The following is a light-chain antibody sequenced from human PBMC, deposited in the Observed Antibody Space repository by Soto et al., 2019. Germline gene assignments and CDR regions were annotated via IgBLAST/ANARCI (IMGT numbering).Light chain of an antibody. CDR2: GVS. CDR3: QQYHNWPIT. CDR1: QSVNLY. J-gene: IGKJ5*01. Sequence: EVVLTQSPATLSVSPGEGATLSCRASQSVNLYLAWYQQKPGQAPRVIIYGVSTRATGVPGRFSGSGSGTEFTLTISTLQSEDSAVYYCQQYHNWPITFGQGTRLEIK. V-gene: IGKV3-15*01.